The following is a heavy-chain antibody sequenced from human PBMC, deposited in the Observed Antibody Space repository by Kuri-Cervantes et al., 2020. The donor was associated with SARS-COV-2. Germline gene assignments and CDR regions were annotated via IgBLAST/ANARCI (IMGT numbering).Heavy chain of an antibody. CDR2: IYYSGST. Sequence: SETLSLTCTVSGGSISSSSYYWGWVRQPPGKGLEWIGSIYYSGSTYYNPSLKSRVTISVDTSKNQSSLKLSSVTAADTAVYYCARVMRKGYSYGQRPFDYWGQGTLVTVSS. J-gene: IGHJ4*02. V-gene: IGHV4-39*01. D-gene: IGHD5-18*01. CDR1: GGSISSSSYY. CDR3: ARVMRKGYSYGQRPFDY.